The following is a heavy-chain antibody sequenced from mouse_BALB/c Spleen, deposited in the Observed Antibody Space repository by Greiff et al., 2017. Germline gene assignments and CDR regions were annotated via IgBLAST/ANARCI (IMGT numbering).Heavy chain of an antibody. D-gene: IGHD2-4*01. V-gene: IGHV14-3*02. J-gene: IGHJ2*01. CDR2: IDPANGNT. CDR1: GFNIKDTY. Sequence: EVQLVESGAELVKPGASVKLSCTASGFNIKDTYMHWVKQRPEQGLEWIGRIDPANGNTKYDPKFQGKATITADTSSNTAYLQLSSLTSEDTAVYYCAYDYDGGFDYWGQGTTLTVSS. CDR3: AYDYDGGFDY.